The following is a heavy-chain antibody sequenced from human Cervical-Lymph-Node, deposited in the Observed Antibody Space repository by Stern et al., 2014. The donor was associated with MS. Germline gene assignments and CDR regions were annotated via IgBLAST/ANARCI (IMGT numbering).Heavy chain of an antibody. CDR1: GGSINTNNYY. J-gene: IGHJ4*02. Sequence: QLQLQESGPGLVKPSETLSLTCTVSGGSINTNNYYWGWIRQPPGKGLEWIGNIYSSGSTFYSPSLQSRVTMSVDTSKYQFSLQLSSVTAADTAVYYCARTGDDFGDYSLSYWGQGTLVTVSS. CDR2: IYSSGST. CDR3: ARTGDDFGDYSLSY. V-gene: IGHV4-39*01. D-gene: IGHD4-17*01.